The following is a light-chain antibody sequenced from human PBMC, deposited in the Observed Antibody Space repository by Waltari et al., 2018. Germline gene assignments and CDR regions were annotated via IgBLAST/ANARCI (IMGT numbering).Light chain of an antibody. J-gene: IGKJ5*01. CDR1: QSIASN. Sequence: EVVMTQSPATLSLFPGGRATLSCRASQSIASNLAWYQQKPAQAPRLLIYEASTRATGISARFRGSGSGAEFTLTISSLQSEDSAVYYCQQYNRWPPITFGQGTRLEIK. CDR3: QQYNRWPPIT. CDR2: EAS. V-gene: IGKV3-15*01.